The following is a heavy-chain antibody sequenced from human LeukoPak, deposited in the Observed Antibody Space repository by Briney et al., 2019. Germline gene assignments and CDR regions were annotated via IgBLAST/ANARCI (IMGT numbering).Heavy chain of an antibody. CDR1: GGSVSSGSYY. J-gene: IGHJ3*02. CDR3: ARDCGGGSCQRAFDI. V-gene: IGHV4-61*01. CDR2: ICYSGST. Sequence: SETLSLTCTVSGGSVSSGSYYWSWIRQPPGKGLEWIGYICYSGSTNYNPSLKSRVTISVDTSKNQFSLKLSSVTAADTAVYYCARDCGGGSCQRAFDIWGQGTMVTVSS. D-gene: IGHD2-15*01.